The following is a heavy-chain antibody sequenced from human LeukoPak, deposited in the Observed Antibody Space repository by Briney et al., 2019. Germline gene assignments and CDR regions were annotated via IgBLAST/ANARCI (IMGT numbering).Heavy chain of an antibody. CDR2: IRYDGSNK. CDR3: AKSSKAILLWFGELSGYFDY. J-gene: IGHJ4*02. D-gene: IGHD3-10*01. Sequence: GGSLRLSCAASGFTFSSYGMHWVRQAPGKGLEWVAFIRYDGSNKYYADSVKGRFTISRDNSKNTLYLQMNGLRAEDTAVYYCAKSSKAILLWFGELSGYFDYWGQGTLVTVSS. V-gene: IGHV3-30*02. CDR1: GFTFSSYG.